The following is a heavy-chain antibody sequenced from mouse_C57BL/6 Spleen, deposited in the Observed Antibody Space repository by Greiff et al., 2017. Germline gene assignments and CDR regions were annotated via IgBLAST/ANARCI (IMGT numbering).Heavy chain of an antibody. J-gene: IGHJ4*01. CDR3: ARDTDGNYVNAMDY. CDR2: INYDGSST. D-gene: IGHD2-1*01. CDR1: GFTFSDYY. Sequence: EVKLMESEGGLVQPGSSMKLSCTASGFTFSDYYMAWVRQVPEKGLEWVANINYDGSSTYYLDSLKSRFIISRDNAKNILYLQMSSLKSEDTATYYCARDTDGNYVNAMDYWGQGTSVTVSS. V-gene: IGHV5-16*01.